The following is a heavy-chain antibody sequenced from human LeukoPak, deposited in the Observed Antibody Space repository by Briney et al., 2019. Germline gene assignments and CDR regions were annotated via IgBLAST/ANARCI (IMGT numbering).Heavy chain of an antibody. Sequence: GGSLRLSCAASGFTFSSYWMTWVRQAPGKGLEWVANIKEDGSDKHYVGSAKGRFTISRDNAKNSLHLQMNSLRAEDTAVYYYARAPTFSYYDSSGYWFDYWGQGTLVTVSS. CDR1: GFTFSSYW. CDR2: IKEDGSDK. J-gene: IGHJ4*02. V-gene: IGHV3-7*01. CDR3: ARAPTFSYYDSSGYWFDY. D-gene: IGHD3-22*01.